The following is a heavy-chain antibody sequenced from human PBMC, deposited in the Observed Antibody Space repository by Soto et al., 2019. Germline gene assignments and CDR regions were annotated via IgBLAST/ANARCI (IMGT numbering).Heavy chain of an antibody. CDR2: ISGSGGST. V-gene: IGHV3-23*01. CDR1: GFTFSSYA. Sequence: EVQLLESGGGLVQPGGSLRLSCAASGFTFSSYAMSWVRQAPGKGLEWVSAISGSGGSTYYADSVKGRFTISRDNSKNTLYLQMNSLRAEDTAVYYCAKDSIGGIHGDYAHFDYWGQGTLVTVSS. D-gene: IGHD4-17*01. CDR3: AKDSIGGIHGDYAHFDY. J-gene: IGHJ4*02.